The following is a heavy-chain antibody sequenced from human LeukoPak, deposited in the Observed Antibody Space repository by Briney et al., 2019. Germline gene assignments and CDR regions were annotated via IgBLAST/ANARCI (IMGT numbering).Heavy chain of an antibody. Sequence: PGGSLRLSCAASGFTFSSYEMNWVGQAPGKGLEWVSYISSSGSTIYYADSVKGRFTISRDNAKNSLYLQMNSLRAEDTAVYYCAPRGITGTYWFDPWGQGTLVTVSS. CDR3: APRGITGTYWFDP. D-gene: IGHD1-7*01. J-gene: IGHJ5*02. V-gene: IGHV3-48*03. CDR1: GFTFSSYE. CDR2: ISSSGSTI.